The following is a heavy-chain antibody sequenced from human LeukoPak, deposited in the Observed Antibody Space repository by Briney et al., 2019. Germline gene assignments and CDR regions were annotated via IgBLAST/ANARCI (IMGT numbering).Heavy chain of an antibody. J-gene: IGHJ4*02. CDR1: GFTFSSCG. V-gene: IGHV3-21*01. CDR3: ATETIGRHYDY. D-gene: IGHD1-14*01. Sequence: GGSLRLSCAASGFTFSSCGFNWVRQAPGKGLEWVSSIGPTGTDRYYADSVRGRFTISRDNAKNSMYLPMDSLRDEDTAVYYCATETIGRHYDYWGQGTRLTVSS. CDR2: IGPTGTDR.